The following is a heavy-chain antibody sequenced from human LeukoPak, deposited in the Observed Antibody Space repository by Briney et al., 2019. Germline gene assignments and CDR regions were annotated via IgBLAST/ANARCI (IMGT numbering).Heavy chain of an antibody. D-gene: IGHD5-18*01. Sequence: GSLRLSCAASGFTFSSYAMSWVRQAPGKGLERVSAISGSGGSTYYADSVKGRFAISRDNSKNTLYLQMNSLRAEDTAVYYCAKDKYSPNINNWFDPWGQGTLVTVSS. CDR1: GFTFSSYA. J-gene: IGHJ5*02. CDR2: ISGSGGST. CDR3: AKDKYSPNINNWFDP. V-gene: IGHV3-23*01.